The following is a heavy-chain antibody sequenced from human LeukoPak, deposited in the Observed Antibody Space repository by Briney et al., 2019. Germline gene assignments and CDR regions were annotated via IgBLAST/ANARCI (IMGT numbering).Heavy chain of an antibody. Sequence: SETLSLTCTVSDGSISSYYWSWIRQPPGKGLEWIGYIYYSGNTIYNPSLKSRVTISIDTSKNQFSLKLSSVTAADTAVYYCARRRYNYDYWGQGTLVTVSS. D-gene: IGHD5-18*01. CDR1: DGSISSYY. V-gene: IGHV4-59*01. CDR2: IYYSGNT. J-gene: IGHJ4*02. CDR3: ARRRYNYDY.